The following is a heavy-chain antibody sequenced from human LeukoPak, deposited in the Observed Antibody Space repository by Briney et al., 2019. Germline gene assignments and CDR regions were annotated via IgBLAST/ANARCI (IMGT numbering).Heavy chain of an antibody. CDR3: ARVAPPHIVVVPAAIIAYYFDY. CDR1: GYSISSGYY. CDR2: IYHSGST. D-gene: IGHD2-2*02. Sequence: ASETLSPTCAVSGYSISSGYYWGWIRQPPGKGLEWIGSIYHSGSTYYNPSLKSRVTISVDTSKNQFSLKLSSVTAADTAVYYCARVAPPHIVVVPAAIIAYYFDYWGQGTLVTVSS. J-gene: IGHJ4*02. V-gene: IGHV4-38-2*01.